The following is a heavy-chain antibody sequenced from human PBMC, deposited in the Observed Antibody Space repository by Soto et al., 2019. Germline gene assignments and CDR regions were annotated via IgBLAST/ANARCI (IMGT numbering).Heavy chain of an antibody. Sequence: HPGGSMRLSCAASGFTVSSNYMSWVRQAPGKGLEWVSVIYSGGSTYYADSVKGRFTISRDNSKNTLYLQMNSRRAEDTAVYYCAREYYYDIRVYYYFDYRGQGT. CDR2: IYSGGST. V-gene: IGHV3-53*01. J-gene: IGHJ4*02. CDR1: GFTVSSNY. D-gene: IGHD3-22*01. CDR3: AREYYYDIRVYYYFDY.